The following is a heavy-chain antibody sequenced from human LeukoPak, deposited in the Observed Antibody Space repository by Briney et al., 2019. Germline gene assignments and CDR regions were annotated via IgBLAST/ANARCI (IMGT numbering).Heavy chain of an antibody. V-gene: IGHV4-31*03. CDR1: GGSISSGGHS. Sequence: PSETLSLTCTVSGGSISSGGHSWNWIRQHPGKGLEWIGSRYYSGTTYYNPSLKSRVTMSVDRSKNYFSLKLSSVTAADTAIYFCARGNPSDYSHGAFDLWGQGTMVTVSS. J-gene: IGHJ3*01. CDR2: RYYSGTT. D-gene: IGHD4-11*01. CDR3: ARGNPSDYSHGAFDL.